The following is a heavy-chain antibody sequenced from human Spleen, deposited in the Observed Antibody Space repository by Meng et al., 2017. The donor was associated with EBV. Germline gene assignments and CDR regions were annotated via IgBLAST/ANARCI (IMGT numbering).Heavy chain of an antibody. V-gene: IGHV6-1*02. CDR1: GDSVSSNNAA. J-gene: IGHJ5*02. CDR3: TRTPHSSADWFDP. CDR2: TYYRSNWYN. Sequence: QVQLQPSGPGLVKPSQTLSLTCAISGDSVSSNNAAWNWIRQSPSRGLEWLGRTYYRSNWYNDYAVSLRSRLTINPDTSKNQFSLQLRSVTPEDTAVYYCTRTPHSSADWFDPWGQGTLVTVSS. D-gene: IGHD1-26*01.